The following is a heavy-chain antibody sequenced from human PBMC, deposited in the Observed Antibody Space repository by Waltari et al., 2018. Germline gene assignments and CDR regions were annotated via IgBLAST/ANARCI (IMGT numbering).Heavy chain of an antibody. D-gene: IGHD1-26*01. J-gene: IGHJ5*02. CDR3: ARRYSGNYYDWFDP. Sequence: QLQLQESGPGLVRPSETLSLTCTVSGGSISSSSYFCGWIRQPPGKGLEWIGIIYYSGSTYYNPSLKSRVTISVDTSKNQFSLKLSSVTAADTAVYYCARRYSGNYYDWFDPWGQGTLVTVSS. CDR1: GGSISSSSYF. CDR2: IYYSGST. V-gene: IGHV4-39*01.